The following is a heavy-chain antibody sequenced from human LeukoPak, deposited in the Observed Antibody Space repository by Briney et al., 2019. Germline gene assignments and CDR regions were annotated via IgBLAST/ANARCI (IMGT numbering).Heavy chain of an antibody. J-gene: IGHJ3*02. Sequence: PGGSLRLSCAASGFTFSTYSMNWVRQAPGKGLEWVSSISTSSSYIYYADSVKGRFTTSRDNAKNSLYLQMNSLRAEDTAVYYCARARGVVAASDAAFDIWGQTTMVTVSS. CDR3: ARARGVVAASDAAFDI. V-gene: IGHV3-21*01. CDR1: GFTFSTYS. D-gene: IGHD2-15*01. CDR2: ISTSSSYI.